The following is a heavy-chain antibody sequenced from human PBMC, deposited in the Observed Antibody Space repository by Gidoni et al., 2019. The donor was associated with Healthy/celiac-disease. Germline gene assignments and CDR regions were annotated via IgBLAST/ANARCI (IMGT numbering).Heavy chain of an antibody. CDR1: GGSISSGSYY. Sequence: QVQLQESGPGLVKPSQTLSLTCTVSGGSISSGSYYWSWIRQPAGKGLEWIGRIYTSGSTNYNPSLKSRVTISIDTSKNQFSLKLSSVTAADTAVYYCARFVPAAIFGWNRPANLQTNWFDPWGQGTLVTVSS. J-gene: IGHJ5*02. D-gene: IGHD2-2*01. CDR2: IYTSGST. CDR3: ARFVPAAIFGWNRPANLQTNWFDP. V-gene: IGHV4-61*02.